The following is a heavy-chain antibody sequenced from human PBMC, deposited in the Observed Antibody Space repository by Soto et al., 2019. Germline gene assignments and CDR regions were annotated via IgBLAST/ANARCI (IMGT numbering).Heavy chain of an antibody. V-gene: IGHV1-3*01. CDR3: AREDVEFGGYSNWFDP. CDR1: GYTFTSYA. J-gene: IGHJ5*02. D-gene: IGHD3-10*01. Sequence: GASVKVSCKASGYTFTSYAMHWVRQAPGQRLEWMGWINAGNGNTKYSQKFQGRVTITRDTSASTAYMELSSLRSEDTAVYYCAREDVEFGGYSNWFDPRGQGTLVTVSS. CDR2: INAGNGNT.